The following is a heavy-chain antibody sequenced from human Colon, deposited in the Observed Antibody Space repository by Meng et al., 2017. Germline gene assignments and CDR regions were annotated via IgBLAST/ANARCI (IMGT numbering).Heavy chain of an antibody. CDR3: ARESADGGSFDL. J-gene: IGHJ4*02. V-gene: IGHV1-2*06. CDR1: GYTLY. CDR2: INPRTGDT. D-gene: IGHD2-15*01. Sequence: QVQLVPSGAEVKKPGPSVTVSCKASGYTLYIHWVRLRPGEGLEWMGRINPRTGDTKSAQSFQGRVTMTRDTSTTTFSMDLRSLTTDDSAIYFCARESADGGSFDLWGQGTLVTVSS.